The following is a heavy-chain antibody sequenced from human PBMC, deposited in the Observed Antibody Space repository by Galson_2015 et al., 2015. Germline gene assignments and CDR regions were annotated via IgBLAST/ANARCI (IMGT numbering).Heavy chain of an antibody. V-gene: IGHV3-48*03. CDR1: GFILSYYE. CDR3: ARRATLTYYGLDL. CDR2: IVSGGHSV. Sequence: SLRLSCAASGFILSYYEMNWVRQAPGGGLEWISYIVSGGHSVIYADSVKGRFTISRDNAKNSLFLQGDSLIADDTAVYYCARRATLTYYGLDLWGQGTVVTVSS. D-gene: IGHD3-9*01. J-gene: IGHJ3*01.